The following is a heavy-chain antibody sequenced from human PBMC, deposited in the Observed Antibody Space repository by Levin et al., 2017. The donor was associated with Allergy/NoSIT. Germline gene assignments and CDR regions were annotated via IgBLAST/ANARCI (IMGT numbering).Heavy chain of an antibody. D-gene: IGHD6-19*01. Sequence: ASVKVSCKASGYTFTSYDINWVRQATGQGLEWMGWMNPNSGNTGYAQKFQGRVTMTRNTSISTAYMELSSLRSEDTAVYYCARGGEDSGWFPYYYYYGMDVWGQGTTVTVSS. CDR3: ARGGEDSGWFPYYYYYGMDV. CDR2: MNPNSGNT. J-gene: IGHJ6*02. V-gene: IGHV1-8*01. CDR1: GYTFTSYD.